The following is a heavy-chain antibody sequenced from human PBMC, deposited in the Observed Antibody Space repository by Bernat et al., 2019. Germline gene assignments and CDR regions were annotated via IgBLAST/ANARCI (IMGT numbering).Heavy chain of an antibody. CDR3: ARGPRYCGGGCYSYFDS. CDR2: IKEDGSEK. D-gene: IGHD2-21*02. CDR1: EFTFTSYW. Sequence: EVQLVESGGGLVQPGGSLRLSCAASEFTFTSYWMSWVRQAPGKGLEWVGNIKEDGSEKYYGDSVKGRFTISRDNAKNSLYLQMNSLRAEDTAVYYCARGPRYCGGGCYSYFDSWGQGILVTVSS. V-gene: IGHV3-7*03. J-gene: IGHJ4*02.